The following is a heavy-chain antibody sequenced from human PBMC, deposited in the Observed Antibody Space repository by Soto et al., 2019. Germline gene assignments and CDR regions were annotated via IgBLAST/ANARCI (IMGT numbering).Heavy chain of an antibody. D-gene: IGHD2-2*03. V-gene: IGHV4-59*11. CDR3: ASGWMEAFDN. J-gene: IGHJ4*01. CDR1: GDSIKTHY. Sequence: SETLSLTCNVTGDSIKTHYWSWIRQAPGKGLEWIGYIYYSGSTLYNPSLKRRGTISADTAKNQVSPRLTPMTAGDTAVYYCASGWMEAFDNWGQGTLVTVSS. CDR2: IYYSGST.